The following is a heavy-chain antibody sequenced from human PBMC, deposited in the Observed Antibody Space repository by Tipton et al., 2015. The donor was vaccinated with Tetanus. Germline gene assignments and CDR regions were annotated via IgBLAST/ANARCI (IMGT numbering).Heavy chain of an antibody. CDR1: GGSISSGGYY. D-gene: IGHD1-26*01. Sequence: TLSLTCTVSGGSISSGGYYWTWIRQHPGKGLEWIGNIYHRGSTYYNPSLKSRVTISVDTSKNQFSLKLSSVTAADTAVYYCARGLPREPFYLDFWGQGKQVTVSS. V-gene: IGHV4-31*03. CDR2: IYHRGST. CDR3: ARGLPREPFYLDF. J-gene: IGHJ4*02.